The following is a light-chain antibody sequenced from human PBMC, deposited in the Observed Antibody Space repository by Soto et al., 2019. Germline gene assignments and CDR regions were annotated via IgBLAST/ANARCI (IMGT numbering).Light chain of an antibody. CDR2: DVS. CDR1: SSDVGGYNY. V-gene: IGLV2-11*01. J-gene: IGLJ1*01. CDR3: CSYAGSYTFVV. Sequence: QSALTQPRSVSGSTGQSVTISCTGTSSDVGGYNYVSWYQQHPGKAPKLMIYDVSKRPSGVPDRFSGSKSGNTASLTISGLQAEDEADYYCCSYAGSYTFVVFGTGTKLTVL.